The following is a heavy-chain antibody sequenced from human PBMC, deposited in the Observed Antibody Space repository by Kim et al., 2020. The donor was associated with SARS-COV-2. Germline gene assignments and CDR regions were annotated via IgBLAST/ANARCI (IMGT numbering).Heavy chain of an antibody. J-gene: IGHJ6*02. Sequence: QRFLGRVTMNRDTSISTAYMELSRLRADDTAVYYCARDFVSGTSFYGMDVWGQGTTVTVSS. CDR3: ARDFVSGTSFYGMDV. V-gene: IGHV1-2*02. D-gene: IGHD4-17*01.